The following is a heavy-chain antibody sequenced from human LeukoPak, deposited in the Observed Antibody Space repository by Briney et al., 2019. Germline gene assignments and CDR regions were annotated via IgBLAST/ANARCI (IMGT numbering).Heavy chain of an antibody. CDR1: GYTFTSYV. J-gene: IGHJ4*02. CDR3: ASTRIDITIFGVDMGYFDY. Sequence: GASVKVSCKASGYTFTSYVISWVRQAPGQGLEWMGWISAYNGNTNYAQKLQGRVTMTTDTSTSTAYMELRSLRSDDTAVYYCASTRIDITIFGVDMGYFDYWGQGTLVTVSS. CDR2: ISAYNGNT. V-gene: IGHV1-18*01. D-gene: IGHD3-3*01.